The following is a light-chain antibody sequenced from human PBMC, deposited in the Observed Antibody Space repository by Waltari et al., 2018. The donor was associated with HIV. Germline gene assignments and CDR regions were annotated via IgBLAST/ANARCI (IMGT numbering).Light chain of an antibody. CDR3: SSYTGSDTLLGV. J-gene: IGLJ1*01. V-gene: IGLV2-14*01. CDR1: SSDVGAYNY. Sequence: QSALTQPASVSGSPGQSITISCTGTSSDVGAYNYVSWYQQHPGQAPKLIIYDANYRPSGISSRFSGSKSGNTASLTISGLQAEDEADYYCSSYTGSDTLLGVFGTGTKVTVL. CDR2: DAN.